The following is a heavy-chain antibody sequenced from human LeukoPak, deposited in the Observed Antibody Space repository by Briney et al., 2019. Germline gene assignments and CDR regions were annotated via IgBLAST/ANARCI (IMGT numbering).Heavy chain of an antibody. CDR1: GGSIGNYY. D-gene: IGHD7-27*01. Sequence: LSLTCTVSGGSIGNYYWSWIRQAPGKGLEWVSYISSSGSTIYYADSVKGRFTISRDNSKNTLYLQMNSLRAEDTAVYYCAKDSSKLTADYWGQGTLVTVSS. V-gene: IGHV3-11*01. CDR3: AKDSSKLTADY. J-gene: IGHJ4*02. CDR2: ISSSGSTI.